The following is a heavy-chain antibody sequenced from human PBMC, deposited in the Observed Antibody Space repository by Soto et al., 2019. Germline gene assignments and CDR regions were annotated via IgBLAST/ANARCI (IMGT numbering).Heavy chain of an antibody. V-gene: IGHV4-39*02. J-gene: IGHJ4*02. CDR2: IHSSGGT. CDR3: GRLAEAATGHTDFDF. CDR1: GAAIKSRNYF. Sequence: SETLSLTCTVSGAAIKSRNYFWGWIRQPPGKGLEFVGSIHSSGGTYYNPSLKSRVTVSVDLSNSHFSLSLKSLTATDTAVYYCGRLAEAATGHTDFDFWGQGTLVTVSS. D-gene: IGHD2-15*01.